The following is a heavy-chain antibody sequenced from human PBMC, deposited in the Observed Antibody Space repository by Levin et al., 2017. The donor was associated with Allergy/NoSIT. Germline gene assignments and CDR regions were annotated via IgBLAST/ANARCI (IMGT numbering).Heavy chain of an antibody. CDR3: GADTTVPGH. D-gene: IGHD4-17*01. J-gene: IGHJ4*02. V-gene: IGHV3-15*01. Sequence: GGSLRLSCAASGFTFSNAWMSWVRQAPGKGLEWVGRIKTKTDGGTPDYAALVKGRFTISRDDSKNTLYMQMNSLKTEDTAVYYCGADTTVPGHWGQGTLVTVSS. CDR1: GFTFSNAW. CDR2: IKTKTDGGTP.